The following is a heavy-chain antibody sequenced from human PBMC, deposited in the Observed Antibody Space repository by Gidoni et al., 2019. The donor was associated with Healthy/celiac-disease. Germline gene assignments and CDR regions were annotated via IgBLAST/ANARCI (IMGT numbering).Heavy chain of an antibody. V-gene: IGHV3-48*04. D-gene: IGHD2-2*01. CDR1: GFPFSSYS. Sequence: EVQLVESGGGLVQPGGSLRLSCAASGFPFSSYSMNWVRQAPGKGLEWVSYISSSSSTIYYADSVKGRFTISRDNAKNSLYLQMNSLRAEDTAVYYCARDHIVVVPAALDYWGQGTLVTVSS. CDR2: ISSSSSTI. CDR3: ARDHIVVVPAALDY. J-gene: IGHJ4*02.